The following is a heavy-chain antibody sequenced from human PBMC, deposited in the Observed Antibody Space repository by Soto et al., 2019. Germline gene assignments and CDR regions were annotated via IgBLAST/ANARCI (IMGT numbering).Heavy chain of an antibody. V-gene: IGHV3-30*18. CDR1: GFTFSSYG. J-gene: IGHJ6*02. Sequence: QVQRVESGGGVVQPGRALRLSCAASGFTFSSYGMHWVRQAPGKGLEWVAVISYDGSNKYYADSVKGRFTISRDNSKNTLSLPMSSLRAEDTAVYYCVKDGSSGWPYYYGMDVWGQGPTVTVSS. D-gene: IGHD6-19*01. CDR2: ISYDGSNK. CDR3: VKDGSSGWPYYYGMDV.